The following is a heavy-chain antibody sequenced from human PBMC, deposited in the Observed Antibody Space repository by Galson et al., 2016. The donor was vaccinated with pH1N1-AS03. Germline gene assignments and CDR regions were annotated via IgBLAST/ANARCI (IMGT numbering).Heavy chain of an antibody. Sequence: VKVSCKASGVTFRNFVISWVRQAPGQGLEWVGGIIAIFGTPKHAQKFQGRVTITADESTSTAYMELRSLRSDDTAVYYCARDWEPHMRMDCFDPWGQGTLVTVSS. D-gene: IGHD1-26*01. CDR2: IIAIFGTP. J-gene: IGHJ5*02. CDR3: ARDWEPHMRMDCFDP. V-gene: IGHV1-69*01. CDR1: GVTFRNFV.